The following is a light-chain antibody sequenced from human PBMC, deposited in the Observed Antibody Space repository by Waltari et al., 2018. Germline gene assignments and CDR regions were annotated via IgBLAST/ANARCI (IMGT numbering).Light chain of an antibody. CDR2: NTA. CDR1: RTVDSTY. CDR3: QQFGGSPMYT. Sequence: EIVLTQSPGTLSLSPGDRATLSCRASRTVDSTYFAWYQHKPGQAPSRLMSNTAARATGIPDRFRGSGSGTDFTLTIDDLEPGDSAVYFCQQFGGSPMYTFGRGTKLEI. J-gene: IGKJ2*01. V-gene: IGKV3-20*01.